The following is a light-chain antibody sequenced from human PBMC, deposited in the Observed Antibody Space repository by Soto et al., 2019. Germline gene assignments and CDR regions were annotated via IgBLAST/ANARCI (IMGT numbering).Light chain of an antibody. Sequence: ETVMTQSPATLSVSPGERVTLSCRASQSVSSNLAWYQQKPGQAPRLLIYGASTRATGIPARFSGSGSGTAFTLTISSLQSADFAVYYCQQYNNWPPYTFGQGTKLEIK. J-gene: IGKJ2*01. CDR2: GAS. CDR3: QQYNNWPPYT. V-gene: IGKV3-15*01. CDR1: QSVSSN.